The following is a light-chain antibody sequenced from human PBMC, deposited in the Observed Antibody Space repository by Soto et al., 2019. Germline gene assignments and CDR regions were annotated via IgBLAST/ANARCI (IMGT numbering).Light chain of an antibody. V-gene: IGKV3-11*01. CDR3: QQRSNGVS. CDR2: DAS. CDR1: QSVSSY. J-gene: IGKJ4*01. Sequence: EIVLTQSPATLSLSPGERATLSCRASQSVSSYLAWYQQKPGQAPRLLIYDASNWATGIPARFSGSGSGTDFTLTISSLEPEDLAVYYCQQRSNGVSFGGGTKVEIK.